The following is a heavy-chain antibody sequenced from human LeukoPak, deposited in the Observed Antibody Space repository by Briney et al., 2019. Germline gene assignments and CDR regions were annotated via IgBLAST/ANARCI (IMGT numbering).Heavy chain of an antibody. CDR3: ARKPLSGGYGGAIDY. CDR2: INNDGVST. Sequence: GGSLRLSCATSGFTLSSYWMHWVRQVPGKGLEWLSRINNDGVSTSYADSVKGRFTISRDNAKNTLYLRMNSLRAEDTAIYYCARKPLSGGYGGAIDYWGQGTLVTVSS. CDR1: GFTLSSYW. V-gene: IGHV3-74*01. D-gene: IGHD5-12*01. J-gene: IGHJ4*02.